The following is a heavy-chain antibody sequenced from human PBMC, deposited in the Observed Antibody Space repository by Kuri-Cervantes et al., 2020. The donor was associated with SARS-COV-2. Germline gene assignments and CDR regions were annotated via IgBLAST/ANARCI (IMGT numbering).Heavy chain of an antibody. CDR1: GFTFSSYA. CDR3: AKGGNRDNWFDP. D-gene: IGHD1-14*01. CDR2: ISGSGGST. J-gene: IGHJ5*02. Sequence: GGSLRLSCAASGFTFSSYAMSWVRQAPGKGLEWVSAISGSGGSTYYADSVKGRFTISRDNSKNTLYLQMNSLRAEDTAVCYCAKGGNRDNWFDPWGQGTLVTVSS. V-gene: IGHV3-23*01.